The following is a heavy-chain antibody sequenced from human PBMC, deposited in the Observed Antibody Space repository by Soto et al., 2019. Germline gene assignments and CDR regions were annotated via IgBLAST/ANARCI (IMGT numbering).Heavy chain of an antibody. D-gene: IGHD2-15*01. Sequence: GGSLRLSCAASGFTFSSYWMSWVRQPPGKGLEWVANIKEDGSEKNYVDSVRGRFTISRDNAKNSLYLQMNTLRAEDTAVYYCARDGTPGNYWGQGTLVTVSS. J-gene: IGHJ4*02. CDR3: ARDGTPGNY. CDR2: IKEDGSEK. CDR1: GFTFSSYW. V-gene: IGHV3-7*03.